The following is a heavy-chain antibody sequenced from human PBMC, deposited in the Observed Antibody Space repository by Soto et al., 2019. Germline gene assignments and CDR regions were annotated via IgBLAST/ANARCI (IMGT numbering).Heavy chain of an antibody. Sequence: SQTLSLTCAISGDSVSSNTASWNWIRQSPSRGLEWLGRTYFRSKWYNDYAVSVKSRIIINSDTSNNQFSLQLNSVTPEDTAVYFCAKGDNLGPKTGYAFDPWGQGMKVTVSS. D-gene: IGHD5-12*01. CDR2: TYFRSKWYN. J-gene: IGHJ5*02. V-gene: IGHV6-1*01. CDR1: GDSVSSNTAS. CDR3: AKGDNLGPKTGYAFDP.